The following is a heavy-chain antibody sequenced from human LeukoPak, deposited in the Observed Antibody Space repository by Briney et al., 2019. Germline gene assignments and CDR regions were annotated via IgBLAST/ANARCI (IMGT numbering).Heavy chain of an antibody. CDR1: GVSIISDNKW. CDR3: ARDGEGYSSSSWSAFDI. Sequence: SETLSLTCTVSGVSIISDNKWWSWVRQPPGKGLEWIGEVHYSGSTNYNPSLKSRVTISVDRSKNQFSLKLNSLTAADTAVYYCARDGEGYSSSSWSAFDIWGQGTMVTVSS. CDR2: VHYSGST. J-gene: IGHJ3*02. D-gene: IGHD6-6*01. V-gene: IGHV4-4*02.